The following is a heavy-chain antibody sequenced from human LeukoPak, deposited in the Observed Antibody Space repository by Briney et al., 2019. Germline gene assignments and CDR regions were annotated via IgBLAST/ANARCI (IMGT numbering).Heavy chain of an antibody. J-gene: IGHJ6*02. D-gene: IGHD3-10*01. CDR1: GGSISSYY. V-gene: IGHV4-59*01. CDR2: IYYSGST. CDR3: ARSLQYNNNNYFYYGMDV. Sequence: SETLSLTCTVSGGSISSYYWNWIRQPPGEGLEWIGYIYYSGSTSYNPSLKSRVTISVDTSKNQFSLKLNSVTAADTAVYYCARSLQYNNNNYFYYGMDVWGQGTTVTVSS.